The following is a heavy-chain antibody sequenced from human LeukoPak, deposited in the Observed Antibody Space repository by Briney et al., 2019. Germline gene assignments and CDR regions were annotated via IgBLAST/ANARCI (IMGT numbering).Heavy chain of an antibody. J-gene: IGHJ6*03. CDR3: ARDRVVGATSLDYYYYMDV. Sequence: ASVKVSCKASGYTFTGYYMHWVRQAPGQGLEWMGWINPNSGGTNYAQKFQGRVTMTRDTSISTAYMELSRLRSDDTAVYYCARDRVVGATSLDYYYYMDVWGKGTTVTISS. V-gene: IGHV1-2*02. D-gene: IGHD1-26*01. CDR1: GYTFTGYY. CDR2: INPNSGGT.